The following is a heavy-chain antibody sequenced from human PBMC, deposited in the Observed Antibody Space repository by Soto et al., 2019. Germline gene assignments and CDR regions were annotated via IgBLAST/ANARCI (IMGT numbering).Heavy chain of an antibody. J-gene: IGHJ4*02. CDR3: AKVPPRARPGMPPPDY. Sequence: EVQLLESGGGLVQPGGSLRLSCAASGFTFSSYAMSWVRQAPGKGLEWVSAISGSGGSTYYADSVKGRFTISRDNSKNTLYLQMNSLRAEDTDVYYCAKVPPRARPGMPPPDYWGQGTLVTVSS. CDR2: ISGSGGST. CDR1: GFTFSSYA. D-gene: IGHD2-2*01. V-gene: IGHV3-23*01.